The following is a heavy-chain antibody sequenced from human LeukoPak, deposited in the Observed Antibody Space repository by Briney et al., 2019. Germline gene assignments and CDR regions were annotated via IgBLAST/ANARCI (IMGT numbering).Heavy chain of an antibody. CDR2: IKSSGDIT. CDR1: GFTFNDYA. CDR3: AKRSGSGGPFDY. J-gene: IGHJ4*02. D-gene: IGHD3-10*01. Sequence: GGSLRLSCAASGFTFNDYAMSWVRQAPGKGPEWVSSIKSSGDITYYTDSVKGRFTISRDNSKNTLYLQMNSLRAEDTAVYYCAKRSGSGGPFDYWGQGILVTVSS. V-gene: IGHV3-23*01.